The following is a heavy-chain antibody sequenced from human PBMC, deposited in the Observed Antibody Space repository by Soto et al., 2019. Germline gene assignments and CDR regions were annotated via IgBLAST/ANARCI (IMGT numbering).Heavy chain of an antibody. CDR1: GYTFTNYD. V-gene: IGHV1-8*01. Sequence: ASVKVSCKASGYTFTNYDINWVRQATGQGLEWVGWVNPNSGNTGYAQRFQGRVTMTSDTSIRTAYMELSALRSEDTAVYYCSRGGSGWAPDYWGQGTLVTVYS. CDR2: VNPNSGNT. D-gene: IGHD6-19*01. CDR3: SRGGSGWAPDY. J-gene: IGHJ4*02.